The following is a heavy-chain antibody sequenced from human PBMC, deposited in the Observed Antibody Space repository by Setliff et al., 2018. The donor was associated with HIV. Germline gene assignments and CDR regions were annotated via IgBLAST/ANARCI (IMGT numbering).Heavy chain of an antibody. CDR2: IYTRGNT. J-gene: IGHJ3*01. D-gene: IGHD3-22*01. CDR1: GASITSHN. V-gene: IGHV4-4*07. Sequence: SETLSLTCSVSGASITSHNWSWIRQAAGKGLEWIGRIYTRGNTNYNPSLKSRVTMSVDTSKNQLSLKLRSVTAADTAVYYCARARITMTGGRLEPYAFDRWGQGTKVTVSS. CDR3: ARARITMTGGRLEPYAFDR.